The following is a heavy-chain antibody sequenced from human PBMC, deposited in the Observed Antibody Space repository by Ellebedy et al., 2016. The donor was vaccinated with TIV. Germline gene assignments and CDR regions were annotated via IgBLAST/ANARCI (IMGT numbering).Heavy chain of an antibody. CDR3: ATERRNYYNGMDV. CDR1: GFTFSHAS. Sequence: PGGSLRLSCAASGFTFSHASMSWVRQAPGKRLAWVADIWYDGSNIYYADSVKGRFTISRDNSENTLYLQMNSLRAEDTGVYYCATERRNYYNGMDVWGQGTTVTVSS. D-gene: IGHD2/OR15-2a*01. J-gene: IGHJ6*02. V-gene: IGHV3-33*08. CDR2: IWYDGSNI.